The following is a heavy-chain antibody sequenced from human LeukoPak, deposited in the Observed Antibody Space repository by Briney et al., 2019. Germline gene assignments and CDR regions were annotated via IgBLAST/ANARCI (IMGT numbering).Heavy chain of an antibody. D-gene: IGHD5-12*01. J-gene: IGHJ2*01. CDR1: GDSISSSGYY. V-gene: IGHV4-39*07. CDR3: ARGATGSVGYFDL. CDR2: IYYSGRT. Sequence: SETLSLTCTVSGDSISSSGYYWGWIRQPPGKGLEWIASIYYSGRTYYNPSLKSRVTISVDTSKNQFSLKLSSVTAADTAVYYCARGATGSVGYFDLWGRGTLVIVSS.